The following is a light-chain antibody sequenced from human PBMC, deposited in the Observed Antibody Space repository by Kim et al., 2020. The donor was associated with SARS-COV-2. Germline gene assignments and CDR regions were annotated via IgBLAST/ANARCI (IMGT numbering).Light chain of an antibody. Sequence: SYELTQPPSVSVPPGQTASITCSGDKLGDKYACWYQQKPGQSPVLVIYQDSKRPLGIPERFSGSNSGNTATLTISGTQAMDEADYYCQAWDSSTVVFGGG. CDR2: QDS. J-gene: IGLJ2*01. CDR1: KLGDKY. V-gene: IGLV3-1*01. CDR3: QAWDSSTVV.